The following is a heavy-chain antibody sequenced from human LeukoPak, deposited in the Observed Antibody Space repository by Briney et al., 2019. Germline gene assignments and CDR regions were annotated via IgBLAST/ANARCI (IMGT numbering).Heavy chain of an antibody. CDR1: GGSFSSYY. D-gene: IGHD1-26*01. CDR3: ARRHEQSSGSYSV. Sequence: SETLSLTCTVSGGSFSSYYWSWIRQPPGKGLEWIGYIYYSGSTYYNPSLKSRVTISVDTSKNQFSLKLSSVTAADTAVYYCARRHEQSSGSYSVWGQGTLVTVSS. J-gene: IGHJ4*02. V-gene: IGHV4-59*12. CDR2: IYYSGST.